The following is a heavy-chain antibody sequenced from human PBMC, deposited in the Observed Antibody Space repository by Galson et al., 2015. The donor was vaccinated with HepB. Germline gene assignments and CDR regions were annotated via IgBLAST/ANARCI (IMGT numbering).Heavy chain of an antibody. V-gene: IGHV3-23*01. CDR2: ISGSGGST. D-gene: IGHD6-19*01. CDR1: GFTFSSYA. J-gene: IGHJ4*02. Sequence: SLRLSCAASGFTFSSYAMSWVRQAPGKGLEWVSAISGSGGSTYYADSVKGRFTISRDNSKNTLYLQMNSLRAEDTAVYYCAKNGNPSIAVAVVDYWGQGTLVTVSS. CDR3: AKNGNPSIAVAVVDY.